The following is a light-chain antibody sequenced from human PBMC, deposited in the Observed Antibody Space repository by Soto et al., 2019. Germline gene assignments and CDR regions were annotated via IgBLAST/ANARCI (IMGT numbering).Light chain of an antibody. CDR3: QQYNNWPLT. Sequence: EIVMTQSPATLSVSPGERATLSCRASQNVSSKLAWYQQKPGQAPRLLMYGASTRATGIPARFSGSGSGTEFTLTISSLQSEDFAFYYCQQYNNWPLTFGGGTKVEIK. V-gene: IGKV3-15*01. CDR1: QNVSSK. J-gene: IGKJ4*01. CDR2: GAS.